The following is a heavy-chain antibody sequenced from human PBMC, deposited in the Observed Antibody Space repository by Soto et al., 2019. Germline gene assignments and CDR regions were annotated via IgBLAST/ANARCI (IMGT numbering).Heavy chain of an antibody. Sequence: SETLCLTCSVSGGSIGSNGGYWAWIRQPPGKGLEWIGNIYYSGTTYYNPSLKSRVTISVDTSKNQFSLKLSSVTAADTAVYYCARHKGGYYSGVDVWGQGTTVTVSS. CDR2: IYYSGTT. CDR1: GGSIGSNGGY. D-gene: IGHD3-16*01. CDR3: ARHKGGYYSGVDV. V-gene: IGHV4-39*01. J-gene: IGHJ6*02.